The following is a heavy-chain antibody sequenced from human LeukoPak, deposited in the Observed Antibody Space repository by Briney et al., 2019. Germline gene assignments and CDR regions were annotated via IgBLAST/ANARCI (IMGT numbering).Heavy chain of an antibody. CDR3: ARGRAPSYYYDSSDYSRLFDY. CDR2: ISAYNGNT. CDR1: GYTFTSYG. D-gene: IGHD3-22*01. V-gene: IGHV1-18*01. J-gene: IGHJ4*02. Sequence: ASVKVSCKASGYTFTSYGISWVRQAPGQGLEWMGWISAYNGNTNYAQKLQGRVTMTTDTSTNTAYMELRSLRSDDTAVYYCARGRAPSYYYDSSDYSRLFDYWGQGTLVTVSS.